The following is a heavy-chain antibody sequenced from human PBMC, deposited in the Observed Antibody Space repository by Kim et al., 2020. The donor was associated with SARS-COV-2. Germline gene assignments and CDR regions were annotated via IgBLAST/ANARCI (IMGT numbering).Heavy chain of an antibody. J-gene: IGHJ4*02. Sequence: GGSLRLSCAASGFTFSSYAMSWVRQAPGKGLEWVSAISGSGGSTYYADSVKGRFTISRDNSKNTLYLQMNSLRAEDTAVYYCANRLQGGYDLKGDSVDYWGQGNVVTVSS. CDR1: GFTFSSYA. CDR2: ISGSGGST. D-gene: IGHD5-12*01. V-gene: IGHV3-23*01. CDR3: ANRLQGGYDLKGDSVDY.